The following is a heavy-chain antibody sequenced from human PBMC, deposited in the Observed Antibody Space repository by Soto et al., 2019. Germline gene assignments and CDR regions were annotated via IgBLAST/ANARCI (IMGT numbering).Heavy chain of an antibody. J-gene: IGHJ4*02. D-gene: IGHD1-26*01. Sequence: GGSLRLSCAAPGFRFSTYGMHWVRQAPGKGLEWVAIISYDGSNTYYADSVKGRFTISRDNSKNTLYLQMNSLRAEDTSVYYCAKEGGLSGSYYISSSYYFDYWGQGTLVTVSS. CDR3: AKEGGLSGSYYISSSYYFDY. CDR1: GFRFSTYG. CDR2: ISYDGSNT. V-gene: IGHV3-30*18.